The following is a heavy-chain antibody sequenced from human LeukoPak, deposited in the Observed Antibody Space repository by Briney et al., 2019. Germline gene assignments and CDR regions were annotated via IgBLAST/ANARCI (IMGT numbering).Heavy chain of an antibody. CDR3: ARELVVVAAGFDY. CDR2: ISYDGSNK. J-gene: IGHJ4*02. D-gene: IGHD2-15*01. Sequence: GRSLRLSCAASGFTFSSYAMHWVRQAPGKGLEWVAVISYDGSNKYYADSVKGRFTNSRDNSKNTLYLQMNSLRAEDTAVYYCARELVVVAAGFDYWGQGTLVTVSS. CDR1: GFTFSSYA. V-gene: IGHV3-30-3*01.